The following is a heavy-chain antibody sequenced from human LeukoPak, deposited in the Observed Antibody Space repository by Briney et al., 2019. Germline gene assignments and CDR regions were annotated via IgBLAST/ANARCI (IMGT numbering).Heavy chain of an antibody. J-gene: IGHJ3*02. CDR3: ARQAPTVDAFDI. V-gene: IGHV4-39*07. D-gene: IGHD4-17*01. Sequence: SETLSLTCAVSGGSISINDYFWAWIRQSPGKGLEWIGSVSYRGDTYYNPSLQSRVTISVDTPKNQFSLKLSSVTAADTAVYYCARQAPTVDAFDIWGQGTMVTVSS. CDR2: VSYRGDT. CDR1: GGSISINDYF.